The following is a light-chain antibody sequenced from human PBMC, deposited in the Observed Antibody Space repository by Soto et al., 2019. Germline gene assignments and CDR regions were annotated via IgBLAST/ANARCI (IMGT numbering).Light chain of an antibody. V-gene: IGKV3-11*01. CDR2: DAS. Sequence: EIVLTQSPATLSLSPGERATLSCRASQSVSSYLAWYQQKPGQAPRLLIYDASNRATAIPARFSGSGSGTDFTLTISSLEPEDFAVYYCQQRSTWITFGQGTRLEIK. J-gene: IGKJ5*01. CDR1: QSVSSY. CDR3: QQRSTWIT.